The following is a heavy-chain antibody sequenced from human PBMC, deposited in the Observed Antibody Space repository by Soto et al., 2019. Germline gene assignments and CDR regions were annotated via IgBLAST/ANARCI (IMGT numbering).Heavy chain of an antibody. CDR3: AKSAPINGYYYYMDV. CDR2: ISWNSGSI. J-gene: IGHJ6*03. Sequence: GGSLRLSCAASGFTFDDYAMHWVRQAPGKGLEWVSGISWNSGSIGYADSVKGRFTISRDNAKNSLYLQMNSLRAEDTALYYCAKSAPINGYYYYMDVWGKGTTVTVSS. D-gene: IGHD3-22*01. CDR1: GFTFDDYA. V-gene: IGHV3-9*01.